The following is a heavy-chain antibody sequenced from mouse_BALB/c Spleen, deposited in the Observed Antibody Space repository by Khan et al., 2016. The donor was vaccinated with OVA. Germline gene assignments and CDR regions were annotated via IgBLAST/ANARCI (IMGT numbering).Heavy chain of an antibody. V-gene: IGHV3-2*02. CDR1: GYSLTSNYA. CDR3: ARGRAY. Sequence: EVQLQESGPGLVKPSQSLSLTCTVTGYSLTSNYAWNWIRQFPGNQLEWMGYINYSGSTSYTPSLKSRISITRDTSKNQFFLQLNSVTTEDTATYCCARGRAYWGQGTLVTVSA. D-gene: IGHD3-3*01. J-gene: IGHJ3*01. CDR2: INYSGST.